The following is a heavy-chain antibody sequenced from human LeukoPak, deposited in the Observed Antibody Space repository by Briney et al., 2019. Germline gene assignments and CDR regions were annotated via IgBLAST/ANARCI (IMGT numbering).Heavy chain of an antibody. CDR3: ARQSGYCSGGSCYAGLVDY. V-gene: IGHV4-59*08. CDR2: IYYSGST. J-gene: IGHJ4*02. D-gene: IGHD2-15*01. Sequence: SETLSLTCTVSSGSISSYYWSWIRQPPAKGLEWIGYIYYSGSTNYNPSLKSRVTISVDTSKNQFSLKLSSVTAADTAVYYCARQSGYCSGGSCYAGLVDYWGQGTLVTVSS. CDR1: SGSISSYY.